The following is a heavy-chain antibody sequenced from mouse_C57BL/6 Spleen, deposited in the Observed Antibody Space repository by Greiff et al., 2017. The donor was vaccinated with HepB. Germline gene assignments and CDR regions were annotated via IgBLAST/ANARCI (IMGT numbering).Heavy chain of an antibody. Sequence: QVQLKESGPGLVQPSQSLSITCTVSGFSLTSYGVHWVRQSPGKGLEWLGVIWSGGSTDYNAAFISRLSISKDNSKSQVFFKMNSLQADDTAIYYCARKGDYDEDYAMDYWGQGTSVTVSS. D-gene: IGHD2-4*01. CDR1: GFSLTSYG. V-gene: IGHV2-2*01. J-gene: IGHJ4*01. CDR2: IWSGGST. CDR3: ARKGDYDEDYAMDY.